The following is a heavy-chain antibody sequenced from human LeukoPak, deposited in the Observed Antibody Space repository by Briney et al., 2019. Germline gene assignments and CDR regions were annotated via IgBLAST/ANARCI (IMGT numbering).Heavy chain of an antibody. Sequence: GGSLRLSCTASGFTFRDYAMSWVRQAPGKGLEWVSGISGSGGSTYSADSVKGRFTISRDNSKNTLYLQMNSLRAEDTAVYYCAKDFYSSGTVRPLSFDYWGQGTLVTASS. V-gene: IGHV3-23*01. CDR3: AKDFYSSGTVRPLSFDY. D-gene: IGHD6-19*01. CDR2: ISGSGGST. CDR1: GFTFRDYA. J-gene: IGHJ4*02.